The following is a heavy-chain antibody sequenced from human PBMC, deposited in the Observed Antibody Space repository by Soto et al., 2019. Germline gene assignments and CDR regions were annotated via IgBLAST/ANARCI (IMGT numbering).Heavy chain of an antibody. CDR3: ASPIPHYYDSSGYGFDP. Sequence: GASVKVSCNASVYTFTSYDINLVSQATEQGLEWMGWMNPNSGNTGYAQKFQGRVTMTRNTSISTAYMELSSLRSEDTAVYYCASPIPHYYDSSGYGFDPWGQGTLVTVS. D-gene: IGHD3-22*01. CDR1: VYTFTSYD. CDR2: MNPNSGNT. J-gene: IGHJ5*02. V-gene: IGHV1-8*01.